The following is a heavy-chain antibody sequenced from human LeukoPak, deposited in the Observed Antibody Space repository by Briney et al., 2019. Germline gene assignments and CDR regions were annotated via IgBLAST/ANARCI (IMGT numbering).Heavy chain of an antibody. V-gene: IGHV3-23*01. CDR3: AKGQTTVMAFDI. J-gene: IGHJ3*02. CDR2: ISGSGGST. D-gene: IGHD4-17*01. Sequence: GGSVRLSCAASGFNFSGYAMSWVRQAPGKGLEWVSAISGSGGSTYYADSVKGRFTISRDNSKNTLYLQVNSLRAEDTAVYYCAKGQTTVMAFDIWGRGTMDPVPS. CDR1: GFNFSGYA.